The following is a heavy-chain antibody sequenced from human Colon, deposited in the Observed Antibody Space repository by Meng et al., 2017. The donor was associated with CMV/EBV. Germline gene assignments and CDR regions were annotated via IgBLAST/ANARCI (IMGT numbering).Heavy chain of an antibody. V-gene: IGHV3-21*06. CDR3: ARDTISGVVALDY. D-gene: IGHD3-3*01. Sequence: GESLKISCAASGFTFSTYGMNWVRQAPGKGLEWVSSIVSSSTYIFYADSVKGRFTISRDNAKNLLYLQMNSLRAEDTGVYYCARDTISGVVALDYWGQGTLVTVSS. CDR2: IVSSSTYI. CDR1: GFTFSTYG. J-gene: IGHJ4*02.